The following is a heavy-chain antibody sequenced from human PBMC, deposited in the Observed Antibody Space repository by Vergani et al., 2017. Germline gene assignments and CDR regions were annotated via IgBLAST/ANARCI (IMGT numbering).Heavy chain of an antibody. CDR2: ISASSTSI. D-gene: IGHD4-11*01. J-gene: IGHJ4*02. CDR3: ARETDYSTIYCDH. CDR1: GITFSSYN. Sequence: EVKLVESGGGLVQPGRSLRLSCAASGITFSSYNFNWVRQAPGKGLEWVSDISASSTSIYYADSLKGRFTVSRDNAKNSLYLQIHSLRVDDTALYLCARETDYSTIYCDHWGLGTLVTVSS. V-gene: IGHV3-48*01.